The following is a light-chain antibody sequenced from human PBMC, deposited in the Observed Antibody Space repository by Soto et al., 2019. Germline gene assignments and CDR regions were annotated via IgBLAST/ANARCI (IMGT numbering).Light chain of an antibody. CDR1: QTINSW. CDR2: DAS. CDR3: QQYDSYSSGP. Sequence: DIQMTQSPSTLSASVGDRVTITCRASQTINSWLAWYQQKPGKAPKVLIFDASSLKTGVPSRFSGSGSGTEFTLTISNLQPDDFATYYCQQYDSYSSGPFGQGTK. V-gene: IGKV1-5*01. J-gene: IGKJ1*01.